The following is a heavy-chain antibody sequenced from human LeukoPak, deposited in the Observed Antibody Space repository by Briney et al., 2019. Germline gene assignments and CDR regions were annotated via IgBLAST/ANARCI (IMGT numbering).Heavy chain of an antibody. D-gene: IGHD1-14*01. CDR2: IIPIFGTA. J-gene: IGHJ4*02. CDR1: GGTFSSYA. V-gene: IGHV1-69*13. CDR3: ASQGTGSFDY. Sequence: ASVKVSCKASGGTFSSYAISWVRQAPGQGLEWMGGIIPIFGTANCAQKFQGRVTITADESTSTAYMELSSLRSEDTAVYYCASQGTGSFDYWGQGTLVTVSS.